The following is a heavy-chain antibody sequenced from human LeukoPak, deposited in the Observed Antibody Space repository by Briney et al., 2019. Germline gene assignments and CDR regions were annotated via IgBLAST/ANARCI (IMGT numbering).Heavy chain of an antibody. Sequence: GGSLRLSCLTSGFTLSTNAMSWVRQAPGKGLEWISGISGSGASTYYADSVEGRFTISRDDSRNTLYLQMNSLRAEDTAVYYCARSGSSIVGIAAVYWGQGTLVTVSS. CDR2: ISGSGAST. CDR3: ARSGSSIVGIAAVY. V-gene: IGHV3-23*01. D-gene: IGHD6-13*01. CDR1: GFTLSTNA. J-gene: IGHJ4*02.